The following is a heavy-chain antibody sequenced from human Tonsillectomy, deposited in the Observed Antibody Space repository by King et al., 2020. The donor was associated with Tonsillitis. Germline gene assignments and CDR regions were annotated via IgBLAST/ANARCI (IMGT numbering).Heavy chain of an antibody. CDR1: GFTFSSYA. CDR3: ARGDYCSGGSCYSGFDY. D-gene: IGHD2-15*01. Sequence: VQLVESGGGVVQPGRSLRLSCAASGFTFSSYAMHWVRQAPGKGLEWVAVISYDGSNKYYADSVKGRFTISRDNSKNTLYLQMNSLRAEDTAVYYCARGDYCSGGSCYSGFDYWGQGTLVTVSS. CDR2: ISYDGSNK. V-gene: IGHV3-30-3*01. J-gene: IGHJ4*02.